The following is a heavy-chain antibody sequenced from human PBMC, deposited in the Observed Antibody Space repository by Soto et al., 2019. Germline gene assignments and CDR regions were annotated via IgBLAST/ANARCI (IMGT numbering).Heavy chain of an antibody. Sequence: QVQLVQSGAEVKEPGASVKVSCKPSGYTFTRNGISWVRQAPGQGLEWVGWISTNSGNTDYAQKLQGRVTLTTDTSTNTAYLELRSLRSDDTAVYYCARDKDYMRDYWGQGTLVTVSS. CDR3: ARDKDYMRDY. V-gene: IGHV1-18*01. CDR1: GYTFTRNG. D-gene: IGHD4-4*01. CDR2: ISTNSGNT. J-gene: IGHJ4*02.